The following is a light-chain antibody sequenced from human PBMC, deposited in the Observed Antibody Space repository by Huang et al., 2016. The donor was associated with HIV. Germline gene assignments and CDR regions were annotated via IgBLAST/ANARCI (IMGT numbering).Light chain of an antibody. CDR3: QQYYSSPQT. CDR1: QSVYASSTSKDY. J-gene: IGKJ1*01. Sequence: DIIMSQSPESLTVSLGERATLNCRSSQSVYASSTSKDYMAWFQQKPGQPPGLLLFWASSREVGVPDRFSGSGSGTHFTLTIANLQPEDAAIYYCQQYYSSPQTFGQGTRV. V-gene: IGKV4-1*01. CDR2: WAS.